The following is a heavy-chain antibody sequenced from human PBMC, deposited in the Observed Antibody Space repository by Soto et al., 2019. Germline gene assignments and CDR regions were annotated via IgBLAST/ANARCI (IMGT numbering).Heavy chain of an antibody. J-gene: IGHJ4*02. CDR3: ARDNYGTLDY. CDR2: VDPNSGGS. Sequence: ASVKVSCKPSGYTFTDYYIHWVRQAPGLGLEWMGWVDPNSGGSRNTQKFQGSLTMTRDTSTTTVYMELSSLRSDDTAVYYCARDNYGTLDYWGQGILVTVSS. D-gene: IGHD3-10*01. V-gene: IGHV1-2*02. CDR1: GYTFTDYY.